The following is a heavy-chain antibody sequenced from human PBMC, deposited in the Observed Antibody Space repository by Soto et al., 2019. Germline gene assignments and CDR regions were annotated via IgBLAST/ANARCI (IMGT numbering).Heavy chain of an antibody. D-gene: IGHD1-7*01. V-gene: IGHV1-18*01. Sequence: QVQLVQSGAEVKKPGASVKVSCKASGYNFTSYGISWVRQAPGQGLEWMGWISVYNGNTNYAQKRQGRDNMTTDTSTSTVYMELRSLRADDTAVYDCARDRGYHWHYGWFDPWGQGNLVTVSS. CDR2: ISVYNGNT. J-gene: IGHJ5*02. CDR3: ARDRGYHWHYGWFDP. CDR1: GYNFTSYG.